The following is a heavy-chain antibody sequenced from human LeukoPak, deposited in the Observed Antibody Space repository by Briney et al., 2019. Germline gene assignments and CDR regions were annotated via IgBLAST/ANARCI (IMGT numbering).Heavy chain of an antibody. V-gene: IGHV5-51*01. CDR3: ARPIEMAVNAFDI. CDR1: GYSFTNYW. CDR2: IYPGDSDT. Sequence: GESLKISCEGSGYSFTNYWIGWVRQMPGKGLEWMGIIYPGDSDTRYSPSFQGQVTISADKSISTAYLQWSSLKASDTAMYYCARPIEMAVNAFDIWGQGTMVTVSS. J-gene: IGHJ3*02. D-gene: IGHD5-24*01.